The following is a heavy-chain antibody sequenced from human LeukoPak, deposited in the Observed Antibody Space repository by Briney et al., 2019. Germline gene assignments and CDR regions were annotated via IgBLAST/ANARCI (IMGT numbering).Heavy chain of an antibody. CDR3: ARDVREYDAFDI. CDR1: GYTFTSYG. D-gene: IGHD3-10*01. J-gene: IGHJ3*02. V-gene: IGHV1-18*01. CDR2: ISAYNGNT. Sequence: ASVTVSCKASGYTFTSYGISWVRQAPGQGLEGMGWISAYNGNTNYAQKLQGRVTMTTDTSTSTAYMELRSLRSDDTAVYYCARDVREYDAFDIWGQGTMVTVSS.